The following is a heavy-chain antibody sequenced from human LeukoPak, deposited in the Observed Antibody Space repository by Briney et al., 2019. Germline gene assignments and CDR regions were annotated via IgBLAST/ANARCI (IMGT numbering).Heavy chain of an antibody. D-gene: IGHD5-12*01. CDR3: ARASGFSSSDAFDI. CDR1: GGSISSSSYY. CDR2: IYYSGST. V-gene: IGHV4-61*05. J-gene: IGHJ3*02. Sequence: SETLSLTCTVSGGSISSSSYYWGWIRQPPGKGLEWIGYIYYSGSTNYNPSLKSRVTISVDTSKNQFSLKLSSVTAADTAVYYCARASGFSSSDAFDIWGQGTMVTVSS.